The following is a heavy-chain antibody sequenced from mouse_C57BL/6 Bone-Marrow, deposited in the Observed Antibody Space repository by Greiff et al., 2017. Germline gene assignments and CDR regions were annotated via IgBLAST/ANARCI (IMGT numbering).Heavy chain of an antibody. J-gene: IGHJ2*01. CDR1: GYTFTDYY. Sequence: VQLKQSGPVLVKPGASVKMSCKASGYTFTDYYMNWVKQSHGKSLEWIGVINPYNGGTSYNQKVKGKATLTVDKSSSTAYMELNSLTSEDSAVYYCARDGYYYFDYWGQGTTLTVSS. CDR2: INPYNGGT. D-gene: IGHD2-3*01. V-gene: IGHV1-19*01. CDR3: ARDGYYYFDY.